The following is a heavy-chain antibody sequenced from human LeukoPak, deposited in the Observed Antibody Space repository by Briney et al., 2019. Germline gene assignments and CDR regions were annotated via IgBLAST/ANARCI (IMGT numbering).Heavy chain of an antibody. CDR2: IYSGEST. Sequence: PGWSLTLSCAASGFTLSSDHMNWVRQPPAKGLEWVSVIYSGESTYYADSVKGRFTVSRHDSQYSLYLQMYSLRADDTAVYYCVYFDAIMATGDYWGQGTLVTVSS. V-gene: IGHV3-53*04. J-gene: IGHJ4*02. D-gene: IGHD3-22*01. CDR3: VYFDAIMATGDY. CDR1: GFTLSSDH.